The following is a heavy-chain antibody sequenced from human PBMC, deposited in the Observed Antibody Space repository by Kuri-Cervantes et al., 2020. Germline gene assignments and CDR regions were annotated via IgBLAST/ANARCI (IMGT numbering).Heavy chain of an antibody. CDR3: ASGKGGRFFDY. Sequence: ASVKVSCKASGYTFTSYGTSWVRQAPGQGLEWMGGIIPIFGTANYAQKFQGRVTMTTDTSTSTAYMELRSLRSDDTAVYYCASGKGGRFFDYWGQGTLVTVSS. D-gene: IGHD4-23*01. V-gene: IGHV1-18*01. CDR2: IIPIFGTA. CDR1: GYTFTSYG. J-gene: IGHJ4*02.